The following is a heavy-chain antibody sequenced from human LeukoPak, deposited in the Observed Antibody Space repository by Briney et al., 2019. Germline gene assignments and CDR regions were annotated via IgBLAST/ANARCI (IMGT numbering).Heavy chain of an antibody. Sequence: ASVKVSCKASGGTFSSYTISWVRQAPGQGLEWMGRIIPILGIANYAQKFQGRVTITADKSTSTAYMELSSLRSEDTAVYYCARAPSDYYDSSGYGWFGPWGQGTLVTVSS. CDR2: IIPILGIA. CDR3: ARAPSDYYDSSGYGWFGP. D-gene: IGHD3-22*01. J-gene: IGHJ5*02. V-gene: IGHV1-69*02. CDR1: GGTFSSYT.